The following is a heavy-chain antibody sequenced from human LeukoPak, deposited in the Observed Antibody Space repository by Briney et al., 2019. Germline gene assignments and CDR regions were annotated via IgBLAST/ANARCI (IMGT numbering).Heavy chain of an antibody. Sequence: ASVKVSCKASGYIFTGYYIHWVRQAPGQGLEWMGWLNPNSGDTNYAQKFQGRVTMTRDTSISTAYMELSRLTSDDTALYYCARASGLWFGELRAYYFDYWGQGTLVTVAS. D-gene: IGHD3-10*01. CDR2: LNPNSGDT. CDR3: ARASGLWFGELRAYYFDY. J-gene: IGHJ4*02. V-gene: IGHV1-2*02. CDR1: GYIFTGYY.